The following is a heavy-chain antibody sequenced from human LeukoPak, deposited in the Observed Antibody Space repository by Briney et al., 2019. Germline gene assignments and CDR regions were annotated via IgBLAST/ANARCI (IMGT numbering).Heavy chain of an antibody. D-gene: IGHD6-19*01. J-gene: IGHJ3*02. Sequence: PGGSLRLSCAASGFTFSDYYMSWIRQAPGKGLEWVPYISSSGSTIYYADSVKGRFTISRDNAENSLYLQMNSLRAEDTAVYYCAKIAVAGRRDDAFDIWGQGTMVTVSS. V-gene: IGHV3-11*01. CDR3: AKIAVAGRRDDAFDI. CDR2: ISSSGSTI. CDR1: GFTFSDYY.